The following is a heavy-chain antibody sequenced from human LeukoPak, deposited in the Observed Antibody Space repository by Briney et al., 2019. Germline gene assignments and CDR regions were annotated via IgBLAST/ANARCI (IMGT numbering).Heavy chain of an antibody. CDR3: AIKYSSGWDHLDY. V-gene: IGHV4-4*02. J-gene: IGHJ4*02. D-gene: IGHD6-19*01. Sequence: SETLSLTCAVSGGSISSSNWWSWVRQPPGKGLEWIGEIYHSGSTNYNPSLKSRVTISVDKSKNQFSLKLSSVTAADTAVYYCAIKYSSGWDHLDYWGQGTLVTVSS. CDR1: GGSISSSNW. CDR2: IYHSGST.